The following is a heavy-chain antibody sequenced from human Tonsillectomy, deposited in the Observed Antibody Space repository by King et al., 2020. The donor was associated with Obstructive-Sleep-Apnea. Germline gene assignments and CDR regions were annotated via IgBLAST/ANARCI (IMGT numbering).Heavy chain of an antibody. CDR1: GGSVSSNSCS. V-gene: IGHV4-39*06. D-gene: IGHD6-13*01. CDR2: IYYSGRT. CDR3: ATERAAGTNWFDT. J-gene: IGHJ5*02. Sequence: RLQLQESGPGLVKPSDTLSLTCTVSGGSVSSNSCSWGWIRQPPGKGLEWIGSIYYSGRTYYKPSLKSRVTISVDTSRNQFSLKLSSVTAADTAVYYCATERAAGTNWFDTWGQGILVTVSS.